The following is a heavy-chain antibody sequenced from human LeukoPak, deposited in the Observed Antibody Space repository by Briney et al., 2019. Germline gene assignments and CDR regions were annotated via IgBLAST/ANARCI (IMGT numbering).Heavy chain of an antibody. J-gene: IGHJ4*02. CDR1: GLTFNTYW. V-gene: IGHV3-7*03. CDR2: MNQDGSEK. D-gene: IGHD2-21*01. Sequence: GGSLRLSCAASGLTFNTYWMSWVRQAPGKGLEWVAHMNQDGSEKYYVDSVKGRFTISRDNAKNSLYLQMNSLRAEDTAVYYCAKDPKIPLYYFDYWGQGTLVTVSS. CDR3: AKDPKIPLYYFDY.